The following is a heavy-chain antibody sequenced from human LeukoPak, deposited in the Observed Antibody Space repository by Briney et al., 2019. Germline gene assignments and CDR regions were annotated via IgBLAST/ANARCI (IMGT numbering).Heavy chain of an antibody. Sequence: PSETLSLTCTVSGGSISTYYWTWIRQPPGKGLEWIGYIYYSGSTNYNPSLKSRVTISVDTSKNQFSLKLSSVTAADTAVYYCARRRTGSTGEAFDYWGQGTLSPSPQ. V-gene: IGHV4-59*01. CDR3: ARRRTGSTGEAFDY. CDR2: IYYSGST. J-gene: IGHJ4*02. D-gene: IGHD1-7*01. CDR1: GGSISTYY.